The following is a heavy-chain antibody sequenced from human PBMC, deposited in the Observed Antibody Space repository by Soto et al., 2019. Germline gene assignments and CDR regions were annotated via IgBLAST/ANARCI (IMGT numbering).Heavy chain of an antibody. CDR3: AKPDFWSGLSYFEY. V-gene: IGHV3-23*01. Sequence: EVQMLESGGGLVQPGGSLRLSCASSVFTFSSYAMSWVRQAPGKGLEWVSAISGSAGWSYYADSVKGRFTLSRDNSKHTLYLQMNSLRVEDTAVYYCAKPDFWSGLSYFEYWGQGTLVTVSS. CDR1: VFTFSSYA. D-gene: IGHD3-3*01. J-gene: IGHJ4*02. CDR2: ISGSAGWS.